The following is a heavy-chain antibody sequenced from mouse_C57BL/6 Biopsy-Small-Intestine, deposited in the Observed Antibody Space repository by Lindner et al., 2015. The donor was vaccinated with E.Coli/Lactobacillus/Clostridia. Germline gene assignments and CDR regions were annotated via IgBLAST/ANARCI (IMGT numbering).Heavy chain of an antibody. CDR1: GYTFTAFY. V-gene: IGHV1-66*01. Sequence: SVKVSCKTSGYTFTAFYIHWIRQAPGQGLEWMGMINPSAGNTDYAETFQGRLSLTRVTSTTTLYMELHTLRSDDTAVYYCARDEDLSNHLVKTWGQGTLVTVS. J-gene: IGHJ3*01. CDR3: ARDEDLSNHLVKT. D-gene: IGHD2-5*01. CDR2: INPSAGNT.